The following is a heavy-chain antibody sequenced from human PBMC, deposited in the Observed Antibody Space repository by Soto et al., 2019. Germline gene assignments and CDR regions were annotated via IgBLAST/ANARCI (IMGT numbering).Heavy chain of an antibody. D-gene: IGHD5-12*01. J-gene: IGHJ3*02. Sequence: QVQLVESGGGVLQPGRSLRLSCAASGFSFNSHGMHWVRQAPGKGLEWVAIVSYHGSDKYYADSVKGRFTISRDNSRNTLYLQMNSLRVEDTALYYCAKEDISTKGFDIWGQGTMVTVSS. CDR1: GFSFNSHG. CDR3: AKEDISTKGFDI. V-gene: IGHV3-30*18. CDR2: VSYHGSDK.